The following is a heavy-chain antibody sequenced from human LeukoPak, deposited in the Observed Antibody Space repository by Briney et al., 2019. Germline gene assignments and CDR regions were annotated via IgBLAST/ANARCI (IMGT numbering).Heavy chain of an antibody. J-gene: IGHJ4*02. V-gene: IGHV3-21*01. CDR3: ARESGYYYTFDY. CDR1: GFTFSSYG. Sequence: GGSLRLSCAASGFTFSSYGMSWVRQAPGKGLEWVSSISSGSSYIYYADSVKGRFTISRDNAKNSLYLQMNSLRAEDTAVYYCARESGYYYTFDYWGQGTLVIVSS. CDR2: ISSGSSYI. D-gene: IGHD1-26*01.